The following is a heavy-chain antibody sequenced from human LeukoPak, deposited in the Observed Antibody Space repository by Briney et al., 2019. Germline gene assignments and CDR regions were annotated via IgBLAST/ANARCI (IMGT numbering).Heavy chain of an antibody. J-gene: IGHJ4*02. CDR2: INSDGSST. D-gene: IGHD6-13*01. CDR1: GFTFSSYW. V-gene: IGHV3-74*01. Sequence: GGSLRLSCAASGFTFSSYWMHWVRQAPGKGLVWVSRINSDGSSTSYADSVKGRFTISRDNAKNTLYLQVNSLRAEDTAVYYCARSLAAAAGIFDYWGQGTLVTVSS. CDR3: ARSLAAAAGIFDY.